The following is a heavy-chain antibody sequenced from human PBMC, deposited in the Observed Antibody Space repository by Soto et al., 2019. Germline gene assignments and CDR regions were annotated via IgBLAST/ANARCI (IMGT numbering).Heavy chain of an antibody. J-gene: IGHJ6*02. CDR3: VRGGADPYQNGLDV. D-gene: IGHD3-10*01. CDR1: GFTLKAYG. V-gene: IGHV3-23*01. CDR2: MPADGTGT. Sequence: DVQMLEAGGGLVQPGGSLSLSCTASGFTLKAYGISWLRQPPGKGLEWVSSMPADGTGTAHADSVKDRFTTSRDDSRDTVYLEMNSLRVEDTAVYYCVRGGADPYQNGLDVWGQGTTVSVSS.